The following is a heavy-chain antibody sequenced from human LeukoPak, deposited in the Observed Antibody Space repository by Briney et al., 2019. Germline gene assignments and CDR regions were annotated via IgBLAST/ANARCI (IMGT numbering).Heavy chain of an antibody. V-gene: IGHV4-39*07. J-gene: IGHJ4*02. D-gene: IGHD5-18*01. CDR3: ARRRYSYGRDY. Sequence: SETLSLTCTVSGGSISSSSYYWGWIRQPPGKGLEWIGSIYHSGSTYYNPSLKSRVTISVDTSKNQFSLKLSSVTAADTAVYYCARRRYSYGRDYWGQGTLVTVSS. CDR1: GGSISSSSYY. CDR2: IYHSGST.